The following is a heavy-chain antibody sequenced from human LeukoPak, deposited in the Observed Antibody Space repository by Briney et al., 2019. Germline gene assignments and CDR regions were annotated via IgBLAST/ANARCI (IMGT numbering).Heavy chain of an antibody. Sequence: GGSLRLSCAASGFTFSSYGMHWVRQAPGKGLEWVAIISYDGSDKYYADSVKGRFTISRDRSKNTLYLQMNSLRAEDTAVYYCAKGYPDYWGQGTLVPVSS. CDR1: GFTFSSYG. V-gene: IGHV3-30*18. D-gene: IGHD1-1*01. CDR2: ISYDGSDK. J-gene: IGHJ4*02. CDR3: AKGYPDY.